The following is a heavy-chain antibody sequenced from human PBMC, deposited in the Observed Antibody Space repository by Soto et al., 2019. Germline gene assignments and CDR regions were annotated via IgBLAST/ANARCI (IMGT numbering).Heavy chain of an antibody. V-gene: IGHV3-23*01. CDR2: ISGSGGST. CDR3: AKPDLEHTYYDFWSGYSPGWYFDL. D-gene: IGHD3-3*01. CDR1: GFTFSSYA. J-gene: IGHJ2*01. Sequence: PGGSLRLSCAASGFTFSSYAMSWVRQAPGKGLEWVSAISGSGGSTYYADSVKGRFTISRDNSKNTLYLQMNSLRAEDTAVYYCAKPDLEHTYYDFWSGYSPGWYFDLWGRGTLVTVSS.